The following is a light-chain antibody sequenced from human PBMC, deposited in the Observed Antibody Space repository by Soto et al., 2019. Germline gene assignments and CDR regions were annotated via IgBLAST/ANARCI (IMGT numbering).Light chain of an antibody. CDR2: GAS. CDR1: QSVSRN. CDR3: QQYSNWPQT. Sequence: EIVMTQSPATLSVSPGERATLSCRASQSVSRNLAWYQQKPGQAPRLLIYGASTRATGIPARFSGSGSGTEFTLTISSLQSEDFAVYYCQQYSNWPQTFGQGTKVEIK. J-gene: IGKJ1*01. V-gene: IGKV3-15*01.